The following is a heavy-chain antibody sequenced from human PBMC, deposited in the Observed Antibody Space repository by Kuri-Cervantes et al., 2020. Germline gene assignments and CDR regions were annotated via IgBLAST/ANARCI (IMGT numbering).Heavy chain of an antibody. D-gene: IGHD2-2*01. CDR2: ISYDGSNK. CDR1: GFTFSSYG. Sequence: GESLKISCAASGFTFSSYGMHWVRQAPGKGLEWVAVISYDGSNKYYADSAKGRFTISRDNSKNTLYLQMNSLRAEDTAVYYCARDGGYCSSTSCLYWFDPWGQGTLVTVSS. V-gene: IGHV3-30*03. CDR3: ARDGGYCSSTSCLYWFDP. J-gene: IGHJ5*02.